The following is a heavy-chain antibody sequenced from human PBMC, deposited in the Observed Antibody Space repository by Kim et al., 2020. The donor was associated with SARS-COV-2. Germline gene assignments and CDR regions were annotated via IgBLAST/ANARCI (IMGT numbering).Heavy chain of an antibody. D-gene: IGHD1-26*01. Sequence: GGSLRLSCAASGFTFSSYGMHWVRQAPGKGLEWVAVISYDGSNKYYADSVKGRFTISRDNSKNTLYLQMNSLRAEDTAVYYCAKGGSYGDYGMDVWGQGTTVTVSS. CDR1: GFTFSSYG. CDR2: ISYDGSNK. J-gene: IGHJ6*02. V-gene: IGHV3-30*18. CDR3: AKGGSYGDYGMDV.